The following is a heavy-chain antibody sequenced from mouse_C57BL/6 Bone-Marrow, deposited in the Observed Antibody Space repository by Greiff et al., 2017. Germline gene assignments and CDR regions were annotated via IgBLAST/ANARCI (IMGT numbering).Heavy chain of an antibody. V-gene: IGHV5-17*01. CDR3: ARTVVAKDWYFDV. CDR2: ISSGSSTI. CDR1: GFTFSDYG. D-gene: IGHD1-1*01. J-gene: IGHJ1*03. Sequence: VQLQQSGGGLVKPGGSLKLSCAASGFTFSDYGMHWVRQAPEKGLEWVAYISSGSSTIYYADTVKGRFTISRDNAKNTLFLQMTSLRSEDTAMYYCARTVVAKDWYFDVWGTGTTVTVSS.